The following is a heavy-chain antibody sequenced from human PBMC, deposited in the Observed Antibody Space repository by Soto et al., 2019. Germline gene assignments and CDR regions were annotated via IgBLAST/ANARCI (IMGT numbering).Heavy chain of an antibody. Sequence: QVQLVESGGGVVQPGTSLRLSCAASGFTFKTHAMHWVRQAPGKGLXXXAXIAYDGNEKFYADSVKGRFTISRDNSKNALYLQINTLRNEDTAVYYCGKDVGDYVPYYYGVDVWGQGTTVTVSS. CDR2: IAYDGNEK. CDR1: GFTFKTHA. J-gene: IGHJ6*02. V-gene: IGHV3-30*18. D-gene: IGHD1-26*01. CDR3: GKDVGDYVPYYYGVDV.